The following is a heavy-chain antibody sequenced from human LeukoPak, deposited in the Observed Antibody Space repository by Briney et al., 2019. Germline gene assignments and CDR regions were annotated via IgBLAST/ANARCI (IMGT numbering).Heavy chain of an antibody. Sequence: GGSLRLSCAAYGFTFSDFYMTWIRQAPGKGLEWVSYISSSGNTIYYADSVKGRFTISRDNAKNSLYLQMNSLRAEDTAVYYCARVRRFPNWFDPWGQGTLVTVSS. V-gene: IGHV3-11*04. CDR1: GFTFSDFY. D-gene: IGHD2-21*01. CDR3: ARVRRFPNWFDP. J-gene: IGHJ5*02. CDR2: ISSSGNTI.